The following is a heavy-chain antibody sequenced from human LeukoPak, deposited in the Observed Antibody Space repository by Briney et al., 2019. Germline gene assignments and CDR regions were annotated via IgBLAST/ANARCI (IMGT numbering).Heavy chain of an antibody. Sequence: SETLSLTCTVSGGSISSYYWSWIRQPPGKGLEWIGYIYYSGSTNYNPSLKSRVTISVDTSKNQFSLKLSSVTAADTAVYYCARDLYGDRGGYFDYWGQGTLVTVSS. D-gene: IGHD4-17*01. CDR3: ARDLYGDRGGYFDY. J-gene: IGHJ4*02. V-gene: IGHV4-59*08. CDR1: GGSISSYY. CDR2: IYYSGST.